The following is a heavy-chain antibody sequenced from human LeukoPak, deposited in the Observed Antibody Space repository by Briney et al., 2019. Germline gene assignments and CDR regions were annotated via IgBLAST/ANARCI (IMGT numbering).Heavy chain of an antibody. CDR2: IYYSGST. J-gene: IGHJ3*02. D-gene: IGHD4-23*01. V-gene: IGHV4-31*03. CDR3: ARYRTVVTSRNAFDI. CDR1: GGSISSGGYY. Sequence: SETLSLTCTVSGGSISSGGYYWSWIRQHPGKGLEWIGYIYYSGSTYYNPSLKSRVTISVDTSKNQFSLKLSSVTAAVTAVYYCARYRTVVTSRNAFDIWGQGTMVTVSS.